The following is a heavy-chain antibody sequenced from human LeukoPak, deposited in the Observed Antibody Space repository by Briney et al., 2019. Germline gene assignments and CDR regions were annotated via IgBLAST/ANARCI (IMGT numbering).Heavy chain of an antibody. D-gene: IGHD3-10*01. CDR3: GRGRVRCYFDY. V-gene: IGHV3-7*01. CDR1: GFTFSSYW. J-gene: IGHJ4*02. Sequence: SGESLRLSCAASGFTFSSYWMSWVRQAPGPGLEWVANIKQDGSEKYYVDSVRGRFTISRDNAKNSLYLQMNSRRAGDTAMYYCGRGRVRCYFDYWGQGTLVTVSS. CDR2: IKQDGSEK.